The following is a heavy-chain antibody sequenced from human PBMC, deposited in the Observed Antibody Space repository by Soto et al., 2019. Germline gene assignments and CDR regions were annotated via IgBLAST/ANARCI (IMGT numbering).Heavy chain of an antibody. CDR3: ARARPMVRGVIITFPWFDP. V-gene: IGHV1-3*01. CDR2: INAGNGNT. J-gene: IGHJ5*02. D-gene: IGHD3-10*01. Sequence: ASVKVSCKASGYTFTIYSMHWVRQAPGQRLEWMGWINAGNGNTKYSQKFQGRVTITRDTSASTAYMELSSLRSEDTAVYYCARARPMVRGVIITFPWFDPWGQGTLVTVSS. CDR1: GYTFTIYS.